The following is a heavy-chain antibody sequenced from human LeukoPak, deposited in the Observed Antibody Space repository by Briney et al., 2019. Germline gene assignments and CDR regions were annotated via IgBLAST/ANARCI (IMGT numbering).Heavy chain of an antibody. V-gene: IGHV3-23*01. J-gene: IGHJ4*02. CDR2: ISGSGGDT. CDR1: GFTFSSYA. CDR3: AKDRGYSYGPFDY. D-gene: IGHD5-18*01. Sequence: GGSLRLSCAASGFTFSSYAMSWVRQAPGKGLEWVSTISGSGGDTYYADSVKGRFTISRDNSKSTLYLQMNSLRAEDTAVCYCAKDRGYSYGPFDYWGQGTLVTVSS.